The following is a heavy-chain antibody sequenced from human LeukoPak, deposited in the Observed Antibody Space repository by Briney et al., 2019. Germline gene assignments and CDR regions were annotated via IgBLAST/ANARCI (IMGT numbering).Heavy chain of an antibody. D-gene: IGHD3-22*01. CDR3: ARDKAVDSDSSGYYYNRGLDQ. Sequence: SETLSLTCSVSGGSMNNYYWNWIRQSADKGLEWIGRIYATGSTDHNPSLKSRVTLSLDTSQNHFSLILTSVTAADKAVYFCARDKAVDSDSSGYYYNRGLDQWGQGILVTVSS. J-gene: IGHJ4*02. CDR1: GGSMNNYY. CDR2: IYATGST. V-gene: IGHV4-4*07.